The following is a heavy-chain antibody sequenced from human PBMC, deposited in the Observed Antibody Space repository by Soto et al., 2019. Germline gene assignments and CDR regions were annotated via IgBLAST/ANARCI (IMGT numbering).Heavy chain of an antibody. Sequence: PSETLSLTCTVSCCSISSGDYYWRWIRQPPGKGLEWIGYIYYSGSTYYNPSLKSRVTISVDTSKNQFSLKLSSVTAADTAVYYCVGSSSGYSETNYYYGMDVWGQGTTVT. D-gene: IGHD3-22*01. J-gene: IGHJ6*02. V-gene: IGHV4-30-4*01. CDR1: CCSISSGDYY. CDR3: VGSSSGYSETNYYYGMDV. CDR2: IYYSGST.